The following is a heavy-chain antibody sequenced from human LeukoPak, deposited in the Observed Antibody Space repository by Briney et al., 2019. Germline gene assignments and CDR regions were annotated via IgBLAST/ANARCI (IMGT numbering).Heavy chain of an antibody. CDR3: ARAGVPSQWLVLYYFDY. V-gene: IGHV3-74*01. CDR1: GFTFSSYW. D-gene: IGHD6-19*01. CDR2: INSDGSST. Sequence: GGSLRLSCAASGFTFSSYWMHCVRQAPGKGLVWVSRINSDGSSTSYADSVKGRFTISRDNAKNTLYLQMNSLRAEDTAVYYCARAGVPSQWLVLYYFDYWGQGTLVTVSS. J-gene: IGHJ4*02.